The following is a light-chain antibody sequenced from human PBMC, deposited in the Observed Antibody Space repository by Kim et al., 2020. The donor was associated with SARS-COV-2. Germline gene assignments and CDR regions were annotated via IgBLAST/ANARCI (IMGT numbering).Light chain of an antibody. CDR3: CSYAGSYTYV. Sequence: GQSVTISCTGTSSDVGGYNYVSLYQQHPGKAHKLMIYDVSKRPSGVPDRFSGSKSGNTASLTISGLQAEDEADYYCCSYAGSYTYVFGTGTKVTVL. J-gene: IGLJ1*01. V-gene: IGLV2-11*01. CDR1: SSDVGGYNY. CDR2: DVS.